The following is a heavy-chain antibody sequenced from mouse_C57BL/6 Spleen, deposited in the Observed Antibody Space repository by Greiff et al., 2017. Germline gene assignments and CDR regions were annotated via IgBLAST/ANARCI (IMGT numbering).Heavy chain of an antibody. CDR3: ARMEDFDY. CDR1: GYSFTGYY. V-gene: IGHV1-42*01. Sequence: VQLQQSGPELVKPGASVKISCKASGYSFTGYYMNWVKQSPEKSLEWIGEINPSTGGTTYNQKFKAKATLTVAKSSSTAYMQLKSLTSEDSAVYYCARMEDFDYWGQGTTLTVSS. CDR2: INPSTGGT. J-gene: IGHJ2*01.